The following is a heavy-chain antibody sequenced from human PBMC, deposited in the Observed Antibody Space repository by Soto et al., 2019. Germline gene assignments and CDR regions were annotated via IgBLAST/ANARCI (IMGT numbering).Heavy chain of an antibody. CDR2: ISGRGGST. Sequence: EVQLLEYGGGLVQPGGSLRISCAASGFTFSSYAMRWVRQAPVKGLEWVSAISGRGGSTYYADSVKGRFTISRDNSKNTLYLQMNSLRAEDTAVYYCARRGSGSYCDYWGQGTLVTVSS. D-gene: IGHD1-26*01. CDR1: GFTFSSYA. J-gene: IGHJ4*02. V-gene: IGHV3-23*01. CDR3: ARRGSGSYCDY.